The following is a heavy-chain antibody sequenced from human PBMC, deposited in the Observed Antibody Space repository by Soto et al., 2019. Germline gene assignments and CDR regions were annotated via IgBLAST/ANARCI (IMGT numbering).Heavy chain of an antibody. CDR2: ITYTSSPI. J-gene: IGHJ6*02. CDR3: AREFRHPRYGMEV. Sequence: EVQMMESGGGLVQPGGSLRLSCTASGFALRDYSMHWVRQAPGKGLEWIAYITYTSSPIFYADSVQGRFTISRDNDKDSLYLQMNSLRAEDTAVYYCAREFRHPRYGMEVWGQGTTVTVSS. V-gene: IGHV3-48*01. CDR1: GFALRDYS.